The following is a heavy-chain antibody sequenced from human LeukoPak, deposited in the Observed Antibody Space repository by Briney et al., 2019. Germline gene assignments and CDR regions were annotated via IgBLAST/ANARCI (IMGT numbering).Heavy chain of an antibody. V-gene: IGHV4-30-4*01. Sequence: SETLSLTCTVSGGSISSGDYYWSWIRQPPGTGLEWIGYIYYSGTTFYNPSLKSRLTISVDTSKNQFSLKVSSVTAADTAVYYCARNQDGCANFDYWGQGTLVTVSS. CDR3: ARNQDGCANFDY. CDR1: GGSISSGDYY. D-gene: IGHD5-24*01. CDR2: IYYSGTT. J-gene: IGHJ4*02.